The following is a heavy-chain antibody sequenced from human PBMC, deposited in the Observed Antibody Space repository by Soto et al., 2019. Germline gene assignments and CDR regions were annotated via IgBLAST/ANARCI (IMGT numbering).Heavy chain of an antibody. V-gene: IGHV2-5*02. D-gene: IGHD3-3*01. J-gene: IGHJ4*02. CDR2: IYWDDDK. CDR3: AHRVLRTVFGLVTTTAIYFAF. Sequence: QITLNESGPPVVRPTETLTLTCRFSGFSLTTSGVGVGWIRQSPGKAPEWLALIYWDDDKRYSASLKSRLTSTKDTSKNQVVLTVSDLDPTDTATYYCAHRVLRTVFGLVTTTAIYFAFWGQGTPVAVSS. CDR1: GFSLTTSGVG.